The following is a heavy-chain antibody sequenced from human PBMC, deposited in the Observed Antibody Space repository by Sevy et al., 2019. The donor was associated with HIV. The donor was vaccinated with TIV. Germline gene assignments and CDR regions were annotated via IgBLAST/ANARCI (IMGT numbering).Heavy chain of an antibody. J-gene: IGHJ3*02. CDR3: TTVGFPNWGSEVFDI. CDR2: MKSKTDGGTT. V-gene: IGHV3-15*01. Sequence: GGSLRLSCAASGFTFSIIYMNWVRQSPGKGLEWVGRMKSKTDGGTTDYAAPVKDRFTMSRDDSKNTKYLQMNGLKAEDTAVYYFTTVGFPNWGSEVFDIWGQGTMVTVSS. D-gene: IGHD3-16*01. CDR1: GFTFSIIY.